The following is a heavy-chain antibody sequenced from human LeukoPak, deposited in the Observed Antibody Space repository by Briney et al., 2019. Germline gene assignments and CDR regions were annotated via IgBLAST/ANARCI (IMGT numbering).Heavy chain of an antibody. CDR1: GLRFRSYA. J-gene: IGHJ4*02. Sequence: GGSLRLSCVASGLRFRSYAMSWDRQAPGKGLEWVSAISGDGARTYYADSVKGRFTISRDNSKNTLDLQMNSLRAEDTAIYYCAKTVVVITFRFDSWGQGSLVTVSS. V-gene: IGHV3-23*01. CDR3: AKTVVVITFRFDS. CDR2: ISGDGART. D-gene: IGHD2-21*01.